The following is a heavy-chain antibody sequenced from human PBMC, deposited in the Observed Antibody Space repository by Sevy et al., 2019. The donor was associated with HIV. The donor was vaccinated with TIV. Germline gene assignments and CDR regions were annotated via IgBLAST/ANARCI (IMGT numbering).Heavy chain of an antibody. CDR2: INPNSGGT. D-gene: IGHD3-22*01. V-gene: IGHV1-2*02. J-gene: IGHJ3*02. CDR1: GYTFTGYY. Sequence: SSVKVSCKASGYTFTGYYMHWVRQAPGRGLEWMGWINPNSGGTNYAQKFQGRVTLTRDTFISTAYMELSRLRSDDTAVDYCARDWYYYDSSGYQIRDAFDIWGQGTMVTVSS. CDR3: ARDWYYYDSSGYQIRDAFDI.